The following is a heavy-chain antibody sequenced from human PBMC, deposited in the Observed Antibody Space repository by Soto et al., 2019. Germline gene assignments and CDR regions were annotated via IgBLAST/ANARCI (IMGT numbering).Heavy chain of an antibody. CDR1: GYSLTSYW. CDR3: ARRDDWFDP. J-gene: IGHJ5*02. Sequence: PGESLEVSCRGSGYSLTSYWISWVRQMPGKGLEWMGRIDPSDSYTNYSPSFQGHVTISADKSISTAYLQWSSLKASDTAMYYCARRDDWFDPWGQGTLVTVSS. CDR2: IDPSDSYT. V-gene: IGHV5-10-1*01.